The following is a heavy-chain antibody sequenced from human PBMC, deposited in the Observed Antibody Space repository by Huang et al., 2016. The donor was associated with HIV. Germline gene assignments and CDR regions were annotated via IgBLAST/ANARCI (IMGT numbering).Heavy chain of an antibody. V-gene: IGHV1-69*13. J-gene: IGHJ4*02. CDR2: IIPIFGTA. CDR3: ARARGYYDSSVSYYFDY. D-gene: IGHD3-22*01. Sequence: QVQLVQSGAEVKKPGSSVKVSCKASGGTFSSYAISWVRQAPGQGLEVMGGIIPIFGTANYAQKFQGRVTITADESTSTAYMELSSLRSEDTAVYYCARARGYYDSSVSYYFDYWGQGTLVTVSS. CDR1: GGTFSSYA.